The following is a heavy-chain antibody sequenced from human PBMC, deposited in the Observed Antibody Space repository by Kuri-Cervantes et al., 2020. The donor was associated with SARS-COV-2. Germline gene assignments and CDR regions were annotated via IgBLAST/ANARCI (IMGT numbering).Heavy chain of an antibody. V-gene: IGHV3-15*01. Sequence: GESLKISCAASGFTFNTYSMNWVRQAPGKGLEWIGRFKSKAAGGTIVHATPVQGRFTISRDDSRNTLYLQMDSLKVEDTGVYYCATGTTSGWYRRDFDFWGPGTLVTVSS. CDR3: ATGTTSGWYRRDFDF. J-gene: IGHJ4*02. D-gene: IGHD6-19*01. CDR2: FKSKAAGGTI. CDR1: GFTFNTYS.